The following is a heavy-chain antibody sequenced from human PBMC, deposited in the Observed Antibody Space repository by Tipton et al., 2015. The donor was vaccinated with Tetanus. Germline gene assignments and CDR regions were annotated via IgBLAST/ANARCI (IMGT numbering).Heavy chain of an antibody. CDR1: GYTFTSYY. D-gene: IGHD3-16*01. CDR2: INLSGGAA. V-gene: IGHV1-46*01. Sequence: QLVQSGAEVKKPGASVKVSCKASGYTFTSYYMHWVRQAPGQGLEWMGIINLSGGAATYAQEFQGRITMTRDTSTSTVYMELSSLRSEDTAVYYCARDWGYWGQGTLVTVSS. J-gene: IGHJ4*02. CDR3: ARDWGY.